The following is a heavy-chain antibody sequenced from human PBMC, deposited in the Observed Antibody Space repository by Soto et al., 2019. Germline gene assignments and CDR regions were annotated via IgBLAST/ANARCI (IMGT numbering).Heavy chain of an antibody. CDR1: GFTFSDYF. V-gene: IGHV3-11*01. CDR2: ISSSGSAI. D-gene: IGHD3-22*01. CDR3: ARDRHLYDSSGYRFDY. Sequence: QVQLVESGGGLVKPGGSLRLTCAASGFTFSDYFMSWIRQAPGKVLEWVSYISSSGSAIYYADSVKGRFTISRDNAKNSLYLQMNSLRAEDTAVYYCARDRHLYDSSGYRFDYWGQGTLVTVSS. J-gene: IGHJ4*02.